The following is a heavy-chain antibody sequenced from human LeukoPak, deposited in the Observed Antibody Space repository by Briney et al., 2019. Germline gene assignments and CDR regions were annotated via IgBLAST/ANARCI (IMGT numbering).Heavy chain of an antibody. CDR2: ISGSGDST. CDR3: ARGPYYYDGSAYDYYGMDV. J-gene: IGHJ6*02. CDR1: GFTFTRYG. V-gene: IGHV3-23*01. Sequence: PGGSLRLSCVASGFTFTRYGMSWVRQAPGKGLEWVSAISGSGDSTYYADSVKGRFTISRDNSKNTVYLQTNSLRAEDTAVYYCARGPYYYDGSAYDYYGMDVWGQGTLVTVSS. D-gene: IGHD3-22*01.